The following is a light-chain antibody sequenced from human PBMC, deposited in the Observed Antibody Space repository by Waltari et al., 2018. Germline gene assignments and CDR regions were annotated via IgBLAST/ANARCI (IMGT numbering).Light chain of an antibody. Sequence: DIQLTQSPSFLSASVGDRVTIACRASQGISGYLAWYQQKPGKAPKVLIYDASTLQDGVPSMFSGSVSGTEFTLTISSLQPEDFATYYCQQLSSYPLTFGGGTEVEIK. CDR2: DAS. CDR1: QGISGY. V-gene: IGKV1-9*01. CDR3: QQLSSYPLT. J-gene: IGKJ4*01.